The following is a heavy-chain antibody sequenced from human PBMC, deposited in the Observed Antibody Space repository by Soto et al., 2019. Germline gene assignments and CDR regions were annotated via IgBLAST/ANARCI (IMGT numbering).Heavy chain of an antibody. CDR2: ISSSGGTI. D-gene: IGHD2-15*01. CDR3: ARLSVRYCSGGSCSQLDY. J-gene: IGHJ4*02. V-gene: IGHV3-48*02. CDR1: GFSFSNYA. Sequence: EVQLLESGGGLIQPRGSLRLSCATFGFSFSNYAMSWVRQAPGKGLEWVSFISSSGGTIYYADSVKGRFTISRDNAKNSLYLQMNSLSDEDTAVYYCARLSVRYCSGGSCSQLDYWGQGTLVTVSS.